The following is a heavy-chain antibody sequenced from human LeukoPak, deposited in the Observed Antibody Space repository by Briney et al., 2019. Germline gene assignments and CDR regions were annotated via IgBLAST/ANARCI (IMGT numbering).Heavy chain of an antibody. Sequence: PSGTLSLAWAVSGGSISSSDCWSWVRQPPGKGLEWLGQIYYSGSTNYNPSLKSRVTISVDKSKNQFSLKLSSVTAADTAVYYCARVSGSYFDYWGQGTLVTVSS. CDR3: ARVSGSYFDY. CDR1: GGSISSSDC. CDR2: IYYSGST. J-gene: IGHJ4*02. D-gene: IGHD1-26*01. V-gene: IGHV4-4*02.